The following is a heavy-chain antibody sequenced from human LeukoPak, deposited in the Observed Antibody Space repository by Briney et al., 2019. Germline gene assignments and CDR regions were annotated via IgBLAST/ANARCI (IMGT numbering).Heavy chain of an antibody. V-gene: IGHV4-39*01. CDR1: GGSISSSSYY. CDR3: ARHCTNGVCYTDFDY. D-gene: IGHD2-8*01. Sequence: KPSETLSLTCTVSGGSISSSSYYWGWIRQPPGKGLEWIGSIYYSGSTYYNPSLKSRVTISVDTSKNQLSLKLSSVTAAGTAVYYCARHCTNGVCYTDFDYWGQGTLVTVSS. J-gene: IGHJ4*02. CDR2: IYYSGST.